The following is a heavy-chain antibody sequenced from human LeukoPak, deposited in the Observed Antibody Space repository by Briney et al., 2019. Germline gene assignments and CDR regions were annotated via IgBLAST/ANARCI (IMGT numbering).Heavy chain of an antibody. D-gene: IGHD1-26*01. CDR1: GFTFSTYA. J-gene: IGHJ3*02. Sequence: GGSLRLSCAASGFTFSTYAMSWARQAPGKGLEWVSSIGSSTYYADYVKGRFTIFRSNSKNTLYLQRNSLRVEDTAIYYCAKGLATGASGVDIWGEETMVTVSS. V-gene: IGHV3-23*01. CDR3: AKGLATGASGVDI. CDR2: IGSST.